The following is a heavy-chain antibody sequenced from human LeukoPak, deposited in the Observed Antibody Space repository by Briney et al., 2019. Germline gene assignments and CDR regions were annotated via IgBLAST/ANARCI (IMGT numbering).Heavy chain of an antibody. D-gene: IGHD6-13*01. J-gene: IGHJ6*02. CDR1: GFTFSSYV. CDR3: ARGVIAAAGTSYYYYGMDV. CDR2: ISSDESHK. V-gene: IGHV3-30*04. Sequence: GGSLRLSCVASGFTFSSYVMHWVRQAPGMGLEWVAVISSDESHKYHADFVKGRFTISRDNSKNTLYLQMNSLRAEDTAVYYCARGVIAAAGTSYYYYGMDVWGQGTTVTVSS.